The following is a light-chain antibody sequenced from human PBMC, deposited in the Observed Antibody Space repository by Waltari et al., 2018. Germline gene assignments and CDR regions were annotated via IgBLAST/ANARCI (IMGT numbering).Light chain of an antibody. V-gene: IGKV3-11*01. Sequence: EIVLTQSPATLSLSPGERATLSCRASQSVSSHLAWYQHKPGQAPRLLIYDAFNRATGIPARFSGSGSGTDFTLTISSLEPEDFAVYYCQQRSNWITFGQGTRLEIK. CDR3: QQRSNWIT. J-gene: IGKJ5*01. CDR1: QSVSSH. CDR2: DAF.